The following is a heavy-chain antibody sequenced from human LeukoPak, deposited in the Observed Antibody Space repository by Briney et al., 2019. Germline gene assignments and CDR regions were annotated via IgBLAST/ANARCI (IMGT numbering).Heavy chain of an antibody. CDR3: ARAPFGVIASFDY. V-gene: IGHV4-39*07. Sequence: SETLSLTCTVSGGSISSSSYYWGWIRQPPGKGLEWIGSIYYSGSTYYNPSLKSRVTISVDTSKNQFSLKLSSVTAADTAVYYCARAPFGVIASFDYWGQGTLVTVSS. CDR1: GGSISSSSYY. CDR2: IYYSGST. J-gene: IGHJ4*02. D-gene: IGHD3-16*02.